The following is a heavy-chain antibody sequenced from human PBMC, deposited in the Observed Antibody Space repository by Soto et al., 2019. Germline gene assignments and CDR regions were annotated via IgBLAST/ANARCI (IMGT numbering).Heavy chain of an antibody. V-gene: IGHV3-66*01. Sequence: GGSLRLSCAASGFTVSSNYMSWVRQAPGKGLEWVSVIYSGGSTYYADSVKGRFTISRDNSKNTLYLQMNSLRAEDTAVYYCARGVPGFGEDDNWFDPWGQGTLVTVSS. D-gene: IGHD3-10*01. CDR3: ARGVPGFGEDDNWFDP. CDR2: IYSGGST. J-gene: IGHJ5*02. CDR1: GFTVSSNY.